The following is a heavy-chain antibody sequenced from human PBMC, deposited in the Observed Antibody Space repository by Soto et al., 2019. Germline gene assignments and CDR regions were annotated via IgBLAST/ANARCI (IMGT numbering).Heavy chain of an antibody. D-gene: IGHD2-2*01. J-gene: IGHJ5*02. Sequence: SVKVSCKASGGTFSSYAISWVRQAPGQGLEWMGGIIPIFGTANYAQKFQGRVTITADESTSTAYMELSSLRSEDTAVYYCARDRGVVLVPAAKWFDPWGQGTLVTVSS. CDR2: IIPIFGTA. CDR1: GGTFSSYA. V-gene: IGHV1-69*13. CDR3: ARDRGVVLVPAAKWFDP.